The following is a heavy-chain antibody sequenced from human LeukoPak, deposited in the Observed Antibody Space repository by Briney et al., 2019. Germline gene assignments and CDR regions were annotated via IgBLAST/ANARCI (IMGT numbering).Heavy chain of an antibody. CDR2: INAGNGNT. D-gene: IGHD6-19*01. CDR3: ARDRGSGWYNFDY. Sequence: ASVKVSCKASGYTFINHGITWVRQAPGQGLEWMGWINAGNGNTKYSQKFQGRVTITRDTSASTAYMELSSLRSEDTAVYYCARDRGSGWYNFDYWGQGTLVTVSS. V-gene: IGHV1-3*01. J-gene: IGHJ4*02. CDR1: GYTFINHG.